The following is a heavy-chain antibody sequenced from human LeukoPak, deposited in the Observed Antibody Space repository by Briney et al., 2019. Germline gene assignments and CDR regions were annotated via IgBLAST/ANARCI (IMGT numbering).Heavy chain of an antibody. Sequence: GRSLRLSCAASGFTFSTYWMSWVRQAPGKGLERVANIKQDGSEKHYVDSVKDRFTISRDNTKNLLYLQMNSLRAEDTSVYYCARDAYYGSGSPQNYWGQGTLVTVSS. D-gene: IGHD3-10*01. CDR3: ARDAYYGSGSPQNY. CDR1: GFTFSTYW. CDR2: IKQDGSEK. J-gene: IGHJ4*02. V-gene: IGHV3-7*01.